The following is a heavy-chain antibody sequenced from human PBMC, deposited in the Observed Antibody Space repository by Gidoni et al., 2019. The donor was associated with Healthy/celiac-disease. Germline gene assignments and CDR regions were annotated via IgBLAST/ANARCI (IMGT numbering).Heavy chain of an antibody. CDR1: GYTFTGSY. V-gene: IGHV1-2*02. CDR3: AREVTSGGITTLDV. CDR2: INPNSGGT. Sequence: QVQLVQPGAEVQKPGASVKVSCKATGYTFTGSYMHWGRQAPGQGLEWMGWINPNSGGTNYAQKFQGRVTMTRDTSTSTAYMELSRLRSDDTAVYYCAREVTSGGITTLDVWGQGTTVTVSS. J-gene: IGHJ6*02. D-gene: IGHD3-3*01.